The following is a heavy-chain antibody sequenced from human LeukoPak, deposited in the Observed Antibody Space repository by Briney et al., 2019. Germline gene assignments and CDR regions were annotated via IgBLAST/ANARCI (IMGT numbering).Heavy chain of an antibody. D-gene: IGHD1-26*01. Sequence: GGSLRLSCAAFGLTFNKYWMSWVRQAPGKGLEWVANIKQDGSEKYYVDSVKGRFTISRDNAKNSLYLQMNSLRAEDTAVYYCARRRYSGSSQHFDYWGQGTLVTVSS. V-gene: IGHV3-7*01. CDR1: GLTFNKYW. CDR3: ARRRYSGSSQHFDY. J-gene: IGHJ4*02. CDR2: IKQDGSEK.